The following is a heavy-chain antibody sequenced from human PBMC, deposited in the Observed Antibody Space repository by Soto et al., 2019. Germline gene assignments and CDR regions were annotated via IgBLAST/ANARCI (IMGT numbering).Heavy chain of an antibody. CDR1: GFTFSSYA. Sequence: HPGGSLRLSCAASGFTFSSYAMSWVRQAPGKGLEWVSAISGSGGSTYYADSVKGRFTISRDNSKNTLYLQMNSLRAEDTAVYYCAKVSRRYYYYDSSGYYGPGDYWGQGTLVTVSS. V-gene: IGHV3-23*01. CDR3: AKVSRRYYYYDSSGYYGPGDY. D-gene: IGHD3-22*01. J-gene: IGHJ4*02. CDR2: ISGSGGST.